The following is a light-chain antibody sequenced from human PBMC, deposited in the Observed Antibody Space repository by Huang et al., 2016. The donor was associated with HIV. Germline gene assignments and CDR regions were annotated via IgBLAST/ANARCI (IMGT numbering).Light chain of an antibody. V-gene: IGKV3-20*01. CDR1: QSVSSSF. J-gene: IGKJ2*01. CDR3: QQYGSSPTT. CDR2: VAF. Sequence: ELVLTQSPGTLSLSPWERATLSCSASQSVSSSFLAWYQQRPGQAPGRLIYVAFHSATGIPDRFSGSGSGTDFTLTIRRLEPEDFAVYYCQQYGSSPTTFGQGTKLEIK.